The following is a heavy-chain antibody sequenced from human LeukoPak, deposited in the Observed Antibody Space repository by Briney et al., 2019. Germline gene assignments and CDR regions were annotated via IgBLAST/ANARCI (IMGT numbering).Heavy chain of an antibody. CDR3: ARGPPPELVHATYYYYGMDV. Sequence: SSVKVSCKASGGTFSSYAISWVRQAPGQGLEWMGRIIPILGIANYAQKFQGRVTITADKSMSTAYMELSSLRSEDTAVYYCARGPPPELVHATYYYYGMDVWGQGTTVTVSS. CDR1: GGTFSSYA. CDR2: IIPILGIA. D-gene: IGHD1-14*01. V-gene: IGHV1-69*04. J-gene: IGHJ6*02.